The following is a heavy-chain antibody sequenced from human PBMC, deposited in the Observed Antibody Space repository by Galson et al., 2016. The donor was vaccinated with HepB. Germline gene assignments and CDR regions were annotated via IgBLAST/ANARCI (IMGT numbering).Heavy chain of an antibody. CDR3: ATEVVYCSDGRCYWALDI. V-gene: IGHV1-24*01. Sequence: SVKVSCKVSGHTLTDLSMHWVRQTPGEGLEWMGGFDPEDGKTIYAQKFQGRVTMTDDTSTDTAYLELSSLRSEDTAVYYCATEVVYCSDGRCYWALDIWGQGTMVTVAP. CDR1: GHTLTDLS. CDR2: FDPEDGKT. J-gene: IGHJ3*02. D-gene: IGHD2-15*01.